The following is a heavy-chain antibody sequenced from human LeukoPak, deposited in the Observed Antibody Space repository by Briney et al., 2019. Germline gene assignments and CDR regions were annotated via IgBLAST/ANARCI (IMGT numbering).Heavy chain of an antibody. J-gene: IGHJ4*02. D-gene: IGHD3-22*01. V-gene: IGHV3-53*01. Sequence: PGGSLRLSCAASGFTVSSNYMSWVRQAPGKGLEWVSVIYSGGSTYYADSVKGRFTISRENSKNMLYLQMNSLRGEDTAVYYGASAVDSSGYTGFDYWGQGTLVTVSS. CDR3: ASAVDSSGYTGFDY. CDR2: IYSGGST. CDR1: GFTVSSNY.